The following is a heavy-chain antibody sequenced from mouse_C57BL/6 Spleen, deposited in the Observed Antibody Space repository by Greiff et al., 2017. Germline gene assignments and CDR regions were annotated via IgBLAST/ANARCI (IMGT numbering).Heavy chain of an antibody. Sequence: VNVVESGAELARPGASVKLSCKASGYTFTSYGISWVKQRTGQGLEWIGEIYPRSGNTYYNEKFKGKATLTADKSSSTAYMELRSLTSEDSAVYFCARPPLSTVVVEDYWGQGTTLTVSS. D-gene: IGHD1-1*01. V-gene: IGHV1-81*01. CDR2: IYPRSGNT. CDR1: GYTFTSYG. J-gene: IGHJ2*01. CDR3: ARPPLSTVVVEDY.